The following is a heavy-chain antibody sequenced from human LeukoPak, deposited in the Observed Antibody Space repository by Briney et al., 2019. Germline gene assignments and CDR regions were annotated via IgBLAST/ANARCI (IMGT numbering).Heavy chain of an antibody. D-gene: IGHD4-17*01. Sequence: SETLSLTCAVSGVSFNDYYWSWVRQTPGKGLEWIGEINHSGYTNDSPSLKSRVTISIDTSRKQFSLNLRSVTVADTGIYYCTRMTTGHDYWGKGTLVTVSS. CDR3: TRMTTGHDY. CDR2: INHSGYT. J-gene: IGHJ4*02. V-gene: IGHV4-34*01. CDR1: GVSFNDYY.